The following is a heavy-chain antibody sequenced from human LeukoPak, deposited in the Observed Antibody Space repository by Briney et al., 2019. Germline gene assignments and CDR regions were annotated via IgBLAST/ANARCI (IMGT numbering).Heavy chain of an antibody. CDR1: GYTFRNYG. V-gene: IGHV1-18*01. CDR2: ISAYNGDT. D-gene: IGHD3-3*01. J-gene: IGHJ4*02. CDR3: ARDPSNTSGYQIYFDY. Sequence: ASVKVSCKASGYTFRNYGISWVRQAPGQGLKWMGWISAYNGDTHYAQKLQGRVTMTTDTSTSTAYMELRSLRSDDTAVYYCARDPSNTSGYQIYFDYWGQGTLVTVSS.